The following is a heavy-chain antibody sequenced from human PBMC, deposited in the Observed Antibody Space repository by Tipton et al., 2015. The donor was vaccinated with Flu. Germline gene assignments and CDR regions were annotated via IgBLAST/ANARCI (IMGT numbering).Heavy chain of an antibody. Sequence: TLSLTCAVSGYSISSGYYWGWIRQPPGKGLEWIGSVYHTGSPYYNPSLKSRVTISVDTSKNQFSLKLSSVTAADTAVYYCARGSGYANTYLDSWGRGTLVTVSS. CDR1: GYSISSGYY. J-gene: IGHJ4*02. V-gene: IGHV4-38-2*01. CDR2: VYHTGSP. D-gene: IGHD5-12*01. CDR3: ARGSGYANTYLDS.